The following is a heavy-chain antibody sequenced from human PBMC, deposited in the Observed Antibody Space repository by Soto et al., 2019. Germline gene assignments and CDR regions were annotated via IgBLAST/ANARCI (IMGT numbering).Heavy chain of an antibody. V-gene: IGHV3-30*03. CDR2: ISYDGSNK. CDR3: ARVSLEGRDGYNSPFDY. D-gene: IGHD5-12*01. Sequence: GGSLRLSCAASGFTFSSYGMHWVRQAPGKGLEWVAVISYDGSNKYYADSVKGRFTISRDNSKNTLYLQMNSLRAEDTAVYYCARVSLEGRDGYNSPFDYWGQGTPVTVSS. CDR1: GFTFSSYG. J-gene: IGHJ4*02.